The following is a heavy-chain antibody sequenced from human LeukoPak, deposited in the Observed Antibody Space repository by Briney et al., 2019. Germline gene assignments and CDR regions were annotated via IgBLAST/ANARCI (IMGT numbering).Heavy chain of an antibody. J-gene: IGHJ4*02. CDR2: ISGRGDST. V-gene: IGHV3-23*01. D-gene: IGHD3-22*01. CDR3: AKDTSYYDSSSYFDY. Sequence: GGSLRLSCAASGFTFSSYAMNWVRQAPGKGLEWVSAISGRGDSTYYADSVKGRFTISRDNSKNTLYLQMSSPRAEDTAVYYCAKDTSYYDSSSYFDYWGQGTLVTVSS. CDR1: GFTFSSYA.